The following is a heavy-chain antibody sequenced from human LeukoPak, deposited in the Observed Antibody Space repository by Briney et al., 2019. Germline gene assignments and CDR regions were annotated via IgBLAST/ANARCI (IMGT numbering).Heavy chain of an antibody. D-gene: IGHD3-9*01. CDR1: GFTFSSYS. CDR2: ISSSSSYI. Sequence: GGSLRLSCAASGFTFSSYSMNWVRQAPGKGLEWVSSISSSSSYIYYADSVKGRFTISRDNAKNSLYLQMNSLRAEDTAVYYCARTYYDLLTGYYPFDYWGQGTLVTVSS. CDR3: ARTYYDLLTGYYPFDY. J-gene: IGHJ4*02. V-gene: IGHV3-21*01.